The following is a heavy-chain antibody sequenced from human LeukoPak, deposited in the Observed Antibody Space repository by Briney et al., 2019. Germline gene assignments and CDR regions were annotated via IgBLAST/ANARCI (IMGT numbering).Heavy chain of an antibody. D-gene: IGHD6-19*01. CDR2: ISSSSSYI. J-gene: IGHJ3*02. V-gene: IGHV3-21*01. CDR3: ARVMSRSPWLVDAFDI. CDR1: GFTFSSYS. Sequence: GGSLRLSCAASGFTFSSYSMNWVRQAPGKGLEWVSSISSSSSYIYYADSVKGRFTISRDNAKNSLYLQMNSLRAEDTAVYYCARVMSRSPWLVDAFDIWGQGTMVTVSS.